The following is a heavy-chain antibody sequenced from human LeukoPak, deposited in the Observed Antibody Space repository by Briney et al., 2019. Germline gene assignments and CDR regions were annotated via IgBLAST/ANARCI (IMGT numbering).Heavy chain of an antibody. Sequence: GGSLRLSCAASGFTFSSYVIHWVRQAPGKGLEWVAFIRHDGSNKYFVDSVKGRFTISRDNSKNTLYLQMNSLRVDDTAVYYCARDHHGTGSYFEYWGQGILVTVSS. V-gene: IGHV3-30*02. CDR1: GFTFSSYV. CDR2: IRHDGSNK. D-gene: IGHD3-10*01. CDR3: ARDHHGTGSYFEY. J-gene: IGHJ4*02.